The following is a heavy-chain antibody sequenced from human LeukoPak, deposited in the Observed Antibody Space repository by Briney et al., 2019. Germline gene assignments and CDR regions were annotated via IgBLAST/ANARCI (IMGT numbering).Heavy chain of an antibody. CDR1: GFTFSSYA. D-gene: IGHD2-15*01. Sequence: GGSLRLSCAASGFTFSSYAMSWVRQAPGKGLEWVSAISGSGGSTYYADSVKGRFTVSRDNAKNSLYLQMNSLRAEDTAVYYCARATICSGGSCYLSDYWGQGTLVTVSS. CDR2: ISGSGGST. V-gene: IGHV3-23*01. CDR3: ARATICSGGSCYLSDY. J-gene: IGHJ4*02.